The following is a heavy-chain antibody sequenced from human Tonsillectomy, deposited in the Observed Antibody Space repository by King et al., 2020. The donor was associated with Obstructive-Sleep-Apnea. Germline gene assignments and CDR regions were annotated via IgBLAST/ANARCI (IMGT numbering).Heavy chain of an antibody. Sequence: VQLVESGGGLVQPGGSLRLSCAASGFTFSSYSMNWVRQAPGKGLEWVSYISSSISTIYYADSVKGRFTNSRDNAKNSRYVQMNSLRAEDTAVYYCARDVVGVSDPYYFDYWGQGTLVTVSS. J-gene: IGHJ4*02. V-gene: IGHV3-48*01. CDR1: GFTFSSYS. CDR3: ARDVVGVSDPYYFDY. D-gene: IGHD2-8*01. CDR2: ISSSISTI.